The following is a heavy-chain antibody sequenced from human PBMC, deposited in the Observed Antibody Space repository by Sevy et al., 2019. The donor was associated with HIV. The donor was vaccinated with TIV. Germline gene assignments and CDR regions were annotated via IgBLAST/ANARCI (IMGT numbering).Heavy chain of an antibody. J-gene: IGHJ4*02. CDR1: GFTFDDYA. D-gene: IGHD3-3*01. CDR3: AKDLTKTSYDVWSGYFFDY. Sequence: GGSLRLSCAASGFTFDDYAMHWVRQAPGKGLEWVSGFCWNSGSIGYADSVKGRFTISRDNAKNSLYLQMNSLRAEDTALYYCAKDLTKTSYDVWSGYFFDYWGQGTLVTVSS. CDR2: FCWNSGSI. V-gene: IGHV3-9*01.